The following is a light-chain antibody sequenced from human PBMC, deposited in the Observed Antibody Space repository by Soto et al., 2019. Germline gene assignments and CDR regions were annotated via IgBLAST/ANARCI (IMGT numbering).Light chain of an antibody. CDR2: AAS. Sequence: DIQMTQSPSSVSASVGDRVTITCRASQGISSWVAWYQQKPGKAPKLLIGAASRVQSRVPSRSGGSGAGTDITLTISSLQPEYVAYYYCQQANSFPRTFGGGTKVDIK. CDR3: QQANSFPRT. CDR1: QGISSW. J-gene: IGKJ4*01. V-gene: IGKV1-12*01.